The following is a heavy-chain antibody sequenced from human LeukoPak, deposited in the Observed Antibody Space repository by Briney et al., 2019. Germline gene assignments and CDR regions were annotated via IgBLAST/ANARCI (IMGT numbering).Heavy chain of an antibody. D-gene: IGHD4-17*01. V-gene: IGHV1-69*01. CDR2: IIPIFGTA. Sequence: AVKVSCKASGGTFSSYAISWVRQAPGQGREWMGGIIPIFGTANYAQKFQGRVTITADESTSTAYMELSSLRSEDTAVYYCVRDYGDLFTATVHETCFDYWGQGTLVTVSS. CDR1: GGTFSSYA. CDR3: VRDYGDLFTATVHETCFDY. J-gene: IGHJ4*02.